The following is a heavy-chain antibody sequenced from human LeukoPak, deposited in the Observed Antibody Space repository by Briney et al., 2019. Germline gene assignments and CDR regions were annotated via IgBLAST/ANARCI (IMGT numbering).Heavy chain of an antibody. CDR3: AGNQGVIIFRFDY. J-gene: IGHJ4*02. CDR1: GFSFSNYG. V-gene: IGHV3-30*02. D-gene: IGHD3-10*01. CDR2: IWHDGSYR. Sequence: GGSLRLSCSAAGFSFSNYGMHWVRQAPGKGLEWVSVIWHDGSYRYYADSVKGRFTISRDNSKNTLYLQMNSLRAEDTAVYYCAGNQGVIIFRFDYWGQGTLVTVSS.